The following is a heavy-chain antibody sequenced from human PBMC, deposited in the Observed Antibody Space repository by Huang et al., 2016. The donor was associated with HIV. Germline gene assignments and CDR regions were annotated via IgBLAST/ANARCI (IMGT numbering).Heavy chain of an antibody. CDR3: GRAYMLVWFGECAYDY. V-gene: IGHV3-49*05. J-gene: IGHJ4*02. CDR2: IRSKHFGATT. CDR1: GFTFGDYT. D-gene: IGHD3-10*01. Sequence: EVQLVESGGGLVKPGRSLRLSCTASGFTFGDYTMRWFRLAPGKGLEWLTFIRSKHFGATTDYAASVKVRFTISRDDSKSIAYLQMNSLKTEDTGVYYCGRAYMLVWFGECAYDYWGQGTLVTVSS.